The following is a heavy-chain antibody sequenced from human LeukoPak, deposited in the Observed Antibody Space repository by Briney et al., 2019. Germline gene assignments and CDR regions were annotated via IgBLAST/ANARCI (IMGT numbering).Heavy chain of an antibody. CDR1: GGSFSGYY. Sequence: SETLSLTCAVYGGSFSGYYWSWIRQPPGKGLEWIGEINHSGSTNYNPSLKSRVTISVDTSRNQFSLKLSSVTAADTAVYYCARSVGSSSLYYWGQGTLVTVSS. CDR3: ARSVGSSSLYY. J-gene: IGHJ4*02. CDR2: INHSGST. V-gene: IGHV4-34*01. D-gene: IGHD6-6*01.